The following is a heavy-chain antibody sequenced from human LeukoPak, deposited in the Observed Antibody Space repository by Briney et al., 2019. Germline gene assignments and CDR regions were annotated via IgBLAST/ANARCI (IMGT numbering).Heavy chain of an antibody. V-gene: IGHV4-59*01. CDR2: IYYSGST. CDR3: ARGEGDYYDSSGYLLHDAFDI. D-gene: IGHD3-22*01. CDR1: GGSISSYY. Sequence: PSETLSLTCSVSGGSISSYYWSWIRQPPGKGLEWIGYIYYSGSTNYNPSLKSRVTISVDTSKNQFSLKLSSVTAADTAVYYCARGEGDYYDSSGYLLHDAFDIWGQGTMVTVSS. J-gene: IGHJ3*02.